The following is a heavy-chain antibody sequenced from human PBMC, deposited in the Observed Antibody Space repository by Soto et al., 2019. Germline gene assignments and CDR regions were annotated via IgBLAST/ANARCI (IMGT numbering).Heavy chain of an antibody. Sequence: EVQLLESGGGLVQPGGSLRLSCAASGFTFSSYAMSWVRQAPGKGLEWVSAISGSGESTYSADSVKGRFTISRDNSKNTLYLQIHSLRAEDTAVYYCAKDTYTCGWYYFDYWGQGTLVTVSS. J-gene: IGHJ4*02. CDR2: ISGSGEST. CDR1: GFTFSSYA. CDR3: AKDTYTCGWYYFDY. V-gene: IGHV3-23*01. D-gene: IGHD6-19*01.